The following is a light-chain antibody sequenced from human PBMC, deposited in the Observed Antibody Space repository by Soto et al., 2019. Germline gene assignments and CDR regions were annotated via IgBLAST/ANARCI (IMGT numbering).Light chain of an antibody. CDR2: DAS. Sequence: DIQMSQSPSTGYASGVDRFAITFRASQSISRLLAWYQQKPGKAPKLLIYDASILKSGVPSRFSGSGSGTEFTLTISSLQPDDFATYYCQQYNSYPITFGQGTRLEI. V-gene: IGKV1-5*01. CDR3: QQYNSYPIT. CDR1: QSISRL. J-gene: IGKJ5*01.